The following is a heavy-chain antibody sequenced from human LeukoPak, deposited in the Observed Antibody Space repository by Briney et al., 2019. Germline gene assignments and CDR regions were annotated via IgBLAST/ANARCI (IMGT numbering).Heavy chain of an antibody. V-gene: IGHV3-21*01. CDR1: GFTFSSYS. D-gene: IGHD6-13*01. Sequence: GGSLRLSCAASGFTFSSYSMNWVRQAPGKGLEWVSSISSSSRYLYFVDSGKGRFTISRDNAKNSLYLQMNSLRAEDTAVYYCARESSAAAVFDYWGQGTLVTVSS. J-gene: IGHJ4*02. CDR3: ARESSAAAVFDY. CDR2: ISSSSRYL.